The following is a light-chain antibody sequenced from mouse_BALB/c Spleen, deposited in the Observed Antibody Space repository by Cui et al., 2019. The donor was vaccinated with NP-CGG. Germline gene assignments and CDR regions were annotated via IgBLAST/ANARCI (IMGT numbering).Light chain of an antibody. V-gene: IGLV1*01. CDR1: TGAVTTSNY. Sequence: QAVVTQESALTTSPGETVTLTCRSSTGAVTTSNYANWVQEKPDHLFTGLIGGTNNRVPGVTARFSGSLIGDKAALTITGAQTEDAAIYFCALWYSNHWVFGGGTKLTVL. CDR2: GTN. CDR3: ALWYSNHWV. J-gene: IGLJ1*01.